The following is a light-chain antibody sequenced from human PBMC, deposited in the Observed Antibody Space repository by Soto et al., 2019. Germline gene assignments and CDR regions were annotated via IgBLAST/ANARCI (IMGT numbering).Light chain of an antibody. V-gene: IGKV3D-15*01. CDR1: QSISIN. CDR2: GAS. J-gene: IGKJ1*01. Sequence: EIVMTQSPATLSVSPGERAILSCRASQSISINLAWYQQKPGQAPRLLIYGASSRATGIPDRFSGSGSGTDFTLTISRLEPEDFAVYYCQHSGDFRWTFGQGTKV. CDR3: QHSGDFRWT.